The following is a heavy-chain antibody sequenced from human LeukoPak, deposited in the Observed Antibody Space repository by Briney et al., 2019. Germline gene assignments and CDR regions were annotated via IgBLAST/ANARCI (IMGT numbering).Heavy chain of an antibody. CDR2: IYYSGST. CDR1: GGSFSSYY. CDR3: ARRSPPLLRYFDWSRLKAFDI. Sequence: SETLSLTCTVSGGSFSSYYWSWIRQPPGKGLEWIGYIYYSGSTYYNPSLKSRVTISVDTSKNQFSLKLSSVTAADTAVYYCARRSPPLLRYFDWSRLKAFDIWGQGTMVTVSS. D-gene: IGHD3-9*01. V-gene: IGHV4-59*08. J-gene: IGHJ3*02.